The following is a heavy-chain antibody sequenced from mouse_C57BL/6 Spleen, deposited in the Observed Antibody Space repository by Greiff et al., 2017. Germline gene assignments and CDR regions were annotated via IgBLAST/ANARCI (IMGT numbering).Heavy chain of an antibody. D-gene: IGHD2-3*01. CDR3: TGGDGYYPYWYFDV. CDR2: IRLKSDNYAT. J-gene: IGHJ1*03. Sequence: EVHLVESGGGLVQPGGSMKLSCVASGFTFSNYWMNWVRQSPEKGLEWVAQIRLKSDNYATHYAESVKGRFTISRDDSKSSVYLQMNNLRAEDTGIYYCTGGDGYYPYWYFDVWGTGTTVTVSS. V-gene: IGHV6-3*01. CDR1: GFTFSNYW.